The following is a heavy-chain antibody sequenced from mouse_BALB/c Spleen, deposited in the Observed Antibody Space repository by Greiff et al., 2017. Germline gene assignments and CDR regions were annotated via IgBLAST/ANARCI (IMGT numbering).Heavy chain of an antibody. CDR2: ISNGGGST. J-gene: IGHJ1*01. CDR3: ARHYGSSWYFDV. V-gene: IGHV5-12-2*01. CDR1: GFTFSSYT. D-gene: IGHD1-1*01. Sequence: EVHLVESGGGLVQPGGSLKLSCAASGFTFSSYTMSWVRQTPEKRLEWVAYISNGGGSTYYPDTVKGRFTLSRDNAKNTLYLQMSSLKSEDTAMYYCARHYGSSWYFDVWGAGTTVTVSS.